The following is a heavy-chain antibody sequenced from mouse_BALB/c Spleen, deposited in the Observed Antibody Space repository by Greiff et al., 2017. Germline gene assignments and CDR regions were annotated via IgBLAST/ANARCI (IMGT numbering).Heavy chain of an antibody. CDR3: ARGDYGPWFAY. CDR1: GYTFTSYW. V-gene: IGHV1-69*02. CDR2: IDPSDSET. J-gene: IGHJ3*01. Sequence: VQLQQPGAELVKPGAPVKLSCKASGYTFTSYWMNWVKQRPGRGLEWIGRIDPSDSETHYNQKFKDKATLTVDKSSSTAYIQLSSLTSEDSAVYYCARGDYGPWFAYWGQGTLVTVSA. D-gene: IGHD1-1*01.